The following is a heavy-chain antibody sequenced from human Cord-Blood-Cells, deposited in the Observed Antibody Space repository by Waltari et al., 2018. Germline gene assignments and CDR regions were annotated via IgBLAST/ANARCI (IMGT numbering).Heavy chain of an antibody. V-gene: IGHV4-38-2*01. D-gene: IGHD5-12*01. CDR3: ARVGYSGYWDY. CDR2: IYHSGST. J-gene: IGHJ4*02. CDR1: GYSISSGYY. Sequence: QVQLQESGPGLVKPSETLSLTCAVSGYSISSGYYWGWIRQPPGKGLEWIGSIYHSGSTYYNPSLKSRVTISVDTSKNQFSLKRSSVTAADTAVYYCARVGYSGYWDYWGQGTLVTVSS.